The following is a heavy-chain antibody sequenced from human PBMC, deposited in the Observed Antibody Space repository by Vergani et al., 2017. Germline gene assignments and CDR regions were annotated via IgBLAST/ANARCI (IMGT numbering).Heavy chain of an antibody. CDR3: AKGHSLVGATYAEYFQH. D-gene: IGHD1-26*01. Sequence: EVQLVESGGVVVQPGGSLRLSCAASGFTFDDYAMHWVRQAPGKGLEWVSLISWDGGSTYYADSVKGRFTISRDNSKNSLYLQMNSLRAEETALYYCAKGHSLVGATYAEYFQHWGQGTLVTVSS. V-gene: IGHV3-43D*03. CDR2: ISWDGGST. CDR1: GFTFDDYA. J-gene: IGHJ1*01.